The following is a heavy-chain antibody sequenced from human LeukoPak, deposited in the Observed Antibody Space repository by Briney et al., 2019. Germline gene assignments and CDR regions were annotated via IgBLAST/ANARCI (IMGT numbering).Heavy chain of an antibody. CDR3: ARLQNRLMHDY. J-gene: IGHJ4*02. CDR2: IYTDGTT. V-gene: IGHV4-61*02. CDR1: GGSISSGNYY. Sequence: SETLSLTCTVSGGSISSGNYYWSWIRQPAGTALEWIGRIYTDGTTIYNPSLKSRVTISLDTSKNQVSLKLSSVSAAETAVYYCARLQNRLMHDYWGQGTLGTVSS. D-gene: IGHD1-14*01.